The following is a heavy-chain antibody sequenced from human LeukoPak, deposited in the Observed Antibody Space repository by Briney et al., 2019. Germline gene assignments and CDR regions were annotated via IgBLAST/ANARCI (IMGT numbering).Heavy chain of an antibody. V-gene: IGHV4-59*08. D-gene: IGHD3-10*01. Sequence: SGTLSLTCSVSGGSISSFYWSWIRQPPGKGLEWIGYIYSNGGTYYNPSLKSRFTMLVDTSKNQFYLKLNSVTAADTAVYYCARHVSGIYGSRGDFDYWGQGTLVTVSS. J-gene: IGHJ4*02. CDR3: ARHVSGIYGSRGDFDY. CDR1: GGSISSFY. CDR2: IYSNGGT.